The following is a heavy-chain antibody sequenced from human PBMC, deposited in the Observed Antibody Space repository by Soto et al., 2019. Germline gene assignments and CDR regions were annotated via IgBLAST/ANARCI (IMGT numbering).Heavy chain of an antibody. CDR1: GYTFTSYT. CDR2: INAGNGHT. J-gene: IGHJ4*02. CDR3: ATLALWFSTSDFYFDY. V-gene: IGHV1-3*01. D-gene: IGHD6-13*01. Sequence: QVHLVQSGAEVKKPGASVKVSCKASGYTFTSYTIHWVRQAPGQRLEWMGWINAGNGHTKYSQKFQGRVTITSDTSATSAYIELSSLRSEDTAVYYCATLALWFSTSDFYFDYWGQGTPVTVSS.